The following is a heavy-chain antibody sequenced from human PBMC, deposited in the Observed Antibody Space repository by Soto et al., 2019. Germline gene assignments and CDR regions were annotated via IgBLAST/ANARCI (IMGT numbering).Heavy chain of an antibody. V-gene: IGHV3-15*01. J-gene: IGHJ4*02. D-gene: IGHD3-10*01. CDR3: TTRGPTWTSDY. CDR1: GFMFSNAY. CDR2: VKSKTDGGTI. Sequence: EVQLVESGGGLVEPGGSLRLSCAASGFMFSNAYMTWVRQTPGKGLEWVGGVKSKTDGGTIDYAAPVKGRFTISGDDSKNTLYLQMNSLKTEDTAVYYCTTRGPTWTSDYWGQGTLVTVSS.